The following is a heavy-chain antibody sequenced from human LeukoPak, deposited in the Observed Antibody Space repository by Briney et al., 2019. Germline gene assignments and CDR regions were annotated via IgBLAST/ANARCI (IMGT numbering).Heavy chain of an antibody. V-gene: IGHV3-30*18. CDR1: GFTFSSYG. D-gene: IGHD3-22*01. CDR3: AKDPGGSSGYPDAFDI. CDR2: ISYDGSNK. Sequence: PGGSLRLSCAASGFTFSSYGMHWVRQAPGKGLEWVAVISYDGSNKYYADSVKGRFTISRDNSKNTLYLQMNSLRAEDTAVYYCAKDPGGSSGYPDAFDIWGQGTMVTVSS. J-gene: IGHJ3*02.